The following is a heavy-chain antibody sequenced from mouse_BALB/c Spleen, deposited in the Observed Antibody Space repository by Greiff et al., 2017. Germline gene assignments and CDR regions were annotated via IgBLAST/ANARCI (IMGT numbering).Heavy chain of an antibody. Sequence: EVKLEESGGGLVKPGGSLKLSCAASGFTFSDYYMYWVRQTPEKRLEWVATISDGGSYTYYPDSVKGRFTISRDNAKNNLYLQMSSLKSEDTAMYYCARATGYDDAMDYWGQGTSVTVSS. CDR2: ISDGGSYT. J-gene: IGHJ4*01. CDR3: ARATGYDDAMDY. D-gene: IGHD2-14*01. V-gene: IGHV5-4*02. CDR1: GFTFSDYY.